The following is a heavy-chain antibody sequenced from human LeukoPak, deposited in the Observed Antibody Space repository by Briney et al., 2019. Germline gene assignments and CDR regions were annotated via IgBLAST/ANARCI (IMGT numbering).Heavy chain of an antibody. J-gene: IGHJ4*02. CDR3: ARQTGSGLFILP. Sequence: SETLSLTCTVSGVSISSSNSYWGWIRQPPGKGLEWIGSIYYSGNTYYNASLKSQVSISIDASKNQFSLKLTSVTAADTAVYYCARQTGSGLFILPGGQGTLVTVSS. CDR1: GVSISSSNSY. D-gene: IGHD3/OR15-3a*01. V-gene: IGHV4-39*01. CDR2: IYYSGNT.